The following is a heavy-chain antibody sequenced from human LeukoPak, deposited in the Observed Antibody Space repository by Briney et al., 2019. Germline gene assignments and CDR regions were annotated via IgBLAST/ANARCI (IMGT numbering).Heavy chain of an antibody. V-gene: IGHV3-23*01. Sequence: GGSLRLSCAASGFTFSSYAMSWVRQAPGKGLEWVSGISGSGGNTDYADSVKGRFTISRDNSKNTLYLQMDSLRAEDTAVYYCAKDLTGRWLQSQYYFDYWGQGTLVTVSS. D-gene: IGHD5-24*01. CDR2: ISGSGGNT. J-gene: IGHJ4*02. CDR3: AKDLTGRWLQSQYYFDY. CDR1: GFTFSSYA.